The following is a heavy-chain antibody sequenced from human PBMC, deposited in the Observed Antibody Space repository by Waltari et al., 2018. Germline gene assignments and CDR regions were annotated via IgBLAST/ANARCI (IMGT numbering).Heavy chain of an antibody. CDR3: ARDPLRVGADYYYYYGMDV. CDR1: GFTVSSNY. J-gene: IGHJ6*02. CDR2: IYSGGST. D-gene: IGHD1-26*01. V-gene: IGHV3-53*01. Sequence: EVQLVESGGGLIQPGGSLRLSCAASGFTVSSNYMSWVRQAPGKGLEWVSVIYSGGSTYYAASVKGRFTISRDNSKNTLYLQMNSLRAEDTAVYYCARDPLRVGADYYYYYGMDVWGQGTTVTVSS.